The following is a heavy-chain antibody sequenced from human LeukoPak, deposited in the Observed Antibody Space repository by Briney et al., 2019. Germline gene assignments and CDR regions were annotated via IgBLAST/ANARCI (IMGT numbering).Heavy chain of an antibody. J-gene: IGHJ6*03. V-gene: IGHV1-69*13. CDR1: GGTFSSYA. CDR2: IIPIFGTA. D-gene: IGHD2-15*01. Sequence: ASVKVSCKASGGTFSSYAISWVRQAPGQGLEWMGGIIPIFGTANYAQKFQGRVTITADESTSTAYMELSSLRSEDTAVYYCASVDIVVVVAATGYYYYYMDVWGKGTTVTISS. CDR3: ASVDIVVVVAATGYYYYYMDV.